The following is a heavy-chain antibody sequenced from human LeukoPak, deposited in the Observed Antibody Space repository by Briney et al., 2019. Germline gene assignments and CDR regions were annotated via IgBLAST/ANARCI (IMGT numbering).Heavy chain of an antibody. Sequence: GGSLRLSCTASGFTFSNFWMGWVRQAPGKGLEWVANIKQDETEKFYLGSVKGRFTISRDNAKNSLYLQMNSLRAEDTAVYYCARGVDTSITGGYYYYGMDVWGQGTTVTVSS. CDR1: GFTFSNFW. J-gene: IGHJ6*02. CDR2: IKQDETEK. CDR3: ARGVDTSITGGYYYYGMDV. V-gene: IGHV3-7*04. D-gene: IGHD5-18*01.